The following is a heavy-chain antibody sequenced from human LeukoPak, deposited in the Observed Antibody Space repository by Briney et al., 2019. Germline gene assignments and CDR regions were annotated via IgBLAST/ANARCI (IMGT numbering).Heavy chain of an antibody. CDR1: GFTFDDYA. CDR3: AKGAYSYGSGCFDY. J-gene: IGHJ4*02. Sequence: GGSLRLSCAASGFTFDDYAMRWVRQAPGKGLEWVSLISWDGGSTYYADSVKGRFTISRDNSKNSLYLQMNSLRAEDTALYYCAKGAYSYGSGCFDYWGQGTLVTVSS. D-gene: IGHD5-18*01. CDR2: ISWDGGST. V-gene: IGHV3-43D*04.